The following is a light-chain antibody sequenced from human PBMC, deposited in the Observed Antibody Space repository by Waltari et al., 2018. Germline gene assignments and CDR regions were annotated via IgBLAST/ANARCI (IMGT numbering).Light chain of an antibody. CDR1: QSVRTN. V-gene: IGKV3-15*01. J-gene: IGKJ2*01. CDR2: GTS. CDR3: QQYNDWPYT. Sequence: EIVMTQSPVTLSVSPGERAALSCRPSQSVRTNLAWYQQRPGQTPRLLIYGTSTRATEIPARFSGSGSGTEVTLTISSLQSEDFAVYYCQQYNDWPYTFGQGTKLEIK.